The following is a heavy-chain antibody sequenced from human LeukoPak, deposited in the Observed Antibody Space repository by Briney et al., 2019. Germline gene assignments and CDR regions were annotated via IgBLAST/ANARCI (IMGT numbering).Heavy chain of an antibody. CDR3: AREGLSGSTYSYDY. CDR2: IWYDGSNK. J-gene: IGHJ4*02. V-gene: IGHV3-33*01. D-gene: IGHD1-26*01. CDR1: GFTFSSHG. Sequence: GRSLRLSCAASGFTFSSHGMYWVRQAPGKGLEWVAVIWYDGSNKYYADSVKGRFTISRDNSKNTLYLQMNSLRAEDTAVYYCAREGLSGSTYSYDYWGQGTLVTVSS.